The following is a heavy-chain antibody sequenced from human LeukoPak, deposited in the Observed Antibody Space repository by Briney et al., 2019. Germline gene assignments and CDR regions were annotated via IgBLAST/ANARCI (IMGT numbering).Heavy chain of an antibody. CDR3: ARGGSKQWLVDDS. V-gene: IGHV4-59*02. Sequence: SETLSLTCTVSGGSVSGYYWSWIRQPPGKGLEWIGYIHYSGSTNYNPSLKSRVTISVDTSKNQFSLKLSSVTAADTAIYYCARGGSKQWLVDDSWGQGTLVAVSS. D-gene: IGHD6-19*01. CDR1: GGSVSGYY. CDR2: IHYSGST. J-gene: IGHJ4*02.